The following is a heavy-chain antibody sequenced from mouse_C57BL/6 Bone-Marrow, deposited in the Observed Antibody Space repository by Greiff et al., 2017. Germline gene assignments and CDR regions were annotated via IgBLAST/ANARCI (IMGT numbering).Heavy chain of an antibody. CDR3: ARKCDYYYGSSYDY. D-gene: IGHD1-1*01. Sequence: QVQLQQSGAELARPGASVKLSCKASGYTFTSYGISWVKQRTGQGLEWIGEIFPRSANTYYNEKFKGKATLTADKSSSTAYMELRSLTSEDSAVYFCARKCDYYYGSSYDYWGQGTLVTVSA. CDR1: GYTFTSYG. J-gene: IGHJ3*01. V-gene: IGHV1-81*01. CDR2: IFPRSANT.